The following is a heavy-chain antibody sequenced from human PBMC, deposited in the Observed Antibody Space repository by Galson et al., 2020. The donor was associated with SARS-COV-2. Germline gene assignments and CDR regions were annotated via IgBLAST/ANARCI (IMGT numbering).Heavy chain of an antibody. CDR3: AATHPLRFLEWLLTDYYYYMDV. Sequence: ASVKVSCKVSGYTLTELSMHWVRQAPGKGLEWMGGFDPEDGETIYAQKFQGRVTMTEDTSTDTAYMELSSLRSEDTAVYYCAATHPLRFLEWLLTDYYYYMDVWGKGTTVTVSS. J-gene: IGHJ6*03. D-gene: IGHD3-3*01. CDR1: GYTLTELS. CDR2: FDPEDGET. V-gene: IGHV1-24*01.